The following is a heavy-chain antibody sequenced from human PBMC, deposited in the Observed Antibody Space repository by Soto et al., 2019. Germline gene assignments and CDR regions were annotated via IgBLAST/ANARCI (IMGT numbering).Heavy chain of an antibody. CDR1: GGSFSTSDYY. J-gene: IGHJ4*02. CDR2: IAYSGST. V-gene: IGHV4-39*02. CDR3: ARILTKYSPYFDY. D-gene: IGHD3-9*01. Sequence: QLPLQESGPGLVRPSETLSLTCTFSGGSFSTSDYYLGWVPQPPGKGLEWIGHIAYSGSTYYCPSLKSRVDISVDSSKKHFSLNLSFVTAADTAVYFWARILTKYSPYFDYWGQGALVTVSS.